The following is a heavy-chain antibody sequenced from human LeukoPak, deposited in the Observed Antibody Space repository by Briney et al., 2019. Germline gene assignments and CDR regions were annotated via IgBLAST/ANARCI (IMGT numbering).Heavy chain of an antibody. J-gene: IGHJ4*02. CDR2: IYYSGST. D-gene: IGHD6-19*01. CDR1: GGSISSYY. CDR3: AVGYSSGWYGY. Sequence: PSETLSLTCTVSGGSISSYYWSWIRQPPGKGLEWIGHIYYSGSTNYNPSLKSRVTISVDTSKNQFSLKLSSVTAADTAVYYCAVGYSSGWYGYWGQGTLVTVSS. V-gene: IGHV4-59*08.